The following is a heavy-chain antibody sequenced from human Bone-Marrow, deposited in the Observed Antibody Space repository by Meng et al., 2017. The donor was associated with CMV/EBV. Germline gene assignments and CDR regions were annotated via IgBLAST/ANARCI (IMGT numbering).Heavy chain of an antibody. D-gene: IGHD2-15*01. CDR2: NRSKAYGGTT. CDR1: GFTFSEYP. V-gene: IGHV3-49*04. J-gene: IGHJ4*02. CDR3: ASCRSDLSADY. Sequence: GGSLRLSCTAFGFTFSEYPMSWVRQAPGKGLEWVGFNRSKAYGGTTEYAASVKGRFTISRDDSKSIAYLQMNSLKTEDTAVYYCASCRSDLSADYWGQGPLVTVPS.